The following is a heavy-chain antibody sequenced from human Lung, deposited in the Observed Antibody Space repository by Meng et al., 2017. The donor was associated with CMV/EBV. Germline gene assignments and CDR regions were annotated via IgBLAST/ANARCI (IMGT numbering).Heavy chain of an antibody. CDR2: ISYDGSNK. Sequence: GGSLRLSCAASGFTFSSYAMHWVRQAPGKGLEWVAVISYDGSNKYYADSVKGRFTISRDNSKNTLYLQMNSLRAEDTAVYYCARDRGGIVGATKGYYGMDVWXQGTXVTVSS. J-gene: IGHJ6*02. D-gene: IGHD1-26*01. V-gene: IGHV3-30*04. CDR1: GFTFSSYA. CDR3: ARDRGGIVGATKGYYGMDV.